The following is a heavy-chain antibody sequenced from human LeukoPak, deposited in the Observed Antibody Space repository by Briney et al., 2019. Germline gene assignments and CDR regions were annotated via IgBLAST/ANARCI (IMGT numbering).Heavy chain of an antibody. CDR2: INHSGST. CDR1: GGSFSDYY. J-gene: IGHJ4*02. V-gene: IGHV4-34*01. CDR3: AGQRKSSGWPGTYYFDY. D-gene: IGHD6-19*01. Sequence: PSETLSLTCAVYGGSFSDYYWSWIRQPPGKGLEWIGEINHSGSTNYNPSLKSRVTISVDTSKNQFSLKLSSVTAADTAVYYCAGQRKSSGWPGTYYFDYWGQGTLVTVSS.